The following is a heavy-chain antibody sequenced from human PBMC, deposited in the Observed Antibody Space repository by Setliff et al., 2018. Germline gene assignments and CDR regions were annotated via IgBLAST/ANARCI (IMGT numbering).Heavy chain of an antibody. J-gene: IGHJ6*02. V-gene: IGHV4-59*11. CDR2: IYYSGST. CDR3: ARDGYFGSGTYNV. Sequence: TLSLTCTVSGGSISSHYWSWIRQPPGKGLEWIGSIYYSGSTNYNPSLKSRVTISVDTSKNQFSLKLSSVTAADTAVYYCARDGYFGSGTYNVWGQGTTVTVSS. CDR1: GGSISSHY. D-gene: IGHD3-10*01.